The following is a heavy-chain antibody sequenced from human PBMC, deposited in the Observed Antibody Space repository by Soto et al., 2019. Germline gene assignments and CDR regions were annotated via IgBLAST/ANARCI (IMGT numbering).Heavy chain of an antibody. J-gene: IGHJ4*02. CDR2: IYHSGGT. D-gene: IGHD2-2*01. CDR1: GASLSSSSYY. V-gene: IGHV4-39*01. CDR3: ANYQPTTALDY. Sequence: QPQLQESGPGLVKPSETLSLICTVSGASLSSSSYYWGWIRQPPGKGLEWIGSIYHSGGTHYNPSLRSRVTISIDTSKKQFSLQLNSLTAADTAVYYCANYQPTTALDYWGQGILVTVSS.